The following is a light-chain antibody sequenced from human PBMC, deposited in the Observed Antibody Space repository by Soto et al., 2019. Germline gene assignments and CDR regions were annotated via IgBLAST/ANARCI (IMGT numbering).Light chain of an antibody. V-gene: IGKV3-15*01. Sequence: EIVMTQSPATLSVSPGERATLSCRASQSVSSNLAWYQQKPGQAPRLLIYGASTRATGIPARFSGSGSGTESTLTISSLHSEDFAVYYYQQYNNWTPGTFGPGTKVDIK. J-gene: IGKJ3*01. CDR2: GAS. CDR3: QQYNNWTPGT. CDR1: QSVSSN.